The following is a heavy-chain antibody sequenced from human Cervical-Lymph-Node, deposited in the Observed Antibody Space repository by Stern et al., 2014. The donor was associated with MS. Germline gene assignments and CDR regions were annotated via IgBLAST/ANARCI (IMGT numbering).Heavy chain of an antibody. CDR2: LRGKAYGGTT. CDR1: GFHFGDYA. D-gene: IGHD3-10*01. Sequence: EVQLVESGGGLVQPGRSLRLSCTTSGFHFGDYAMSWFRQAPGKGLESVGFLRGKAYGGTTDYAASVRGRFTISRDDSKSIAYLQMNSLKIEDAGVYYCTRGVRGNDYYGMDVWGQGTTVTVSS. J-gene: IGHJ6*02. V-gene: IGHV3-49*03. CDR3: TRGVRGNDYYGMDV.